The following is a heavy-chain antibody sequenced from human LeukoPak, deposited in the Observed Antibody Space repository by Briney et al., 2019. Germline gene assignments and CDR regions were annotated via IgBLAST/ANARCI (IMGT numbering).Heavy chain of an antibody. Sequence: SETLSLTCTVSGGSISSYYWSWIRQPAGKGLEWIGRIYTSGSTNYNPSLKSRVTISVDTSKNQFSLKLSSVTAADTAVYYCARGIYYYGSGSYYKYWGQGTLVTVSS. CDR1: GGSISSYY. CDR3: ARGIYYYGSGSYYKY. D-gene: IGHD3-10*01. J-gene: IGHJ4*02. V-gene: IGHV4-4*07. CDR2: IYTSGST.